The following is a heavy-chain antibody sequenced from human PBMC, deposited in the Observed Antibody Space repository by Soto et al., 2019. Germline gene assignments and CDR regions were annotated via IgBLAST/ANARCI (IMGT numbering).Heavy chain of an antibody. CDR2: INHSGST. Sequence: SETLSLTCAVYGGSFSGYYWTWIRQPPGTGLEWIGEINHSGSTNYNPSLKSRVTISVDTSKNQFSLKLSSVTAADTAVYYCASERWFGELWWWFDPWGQGTLVTVS. V-gene: IGHV4-34*01. CDR3: ASERWFGELWWWFDP. J-gene: IGHJ5*02. CDR1: GGSFSGYY. D-gene: IGHD3-10*01.